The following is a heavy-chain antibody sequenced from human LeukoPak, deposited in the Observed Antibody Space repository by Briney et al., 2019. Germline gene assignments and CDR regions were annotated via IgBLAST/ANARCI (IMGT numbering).Heavy chain of an antibody. CDR3: ARNYYGSGSSSNWFDP. V-gene: IGHV1-2*02. D-gene: IGHD3-10*01. J-gene: IGHJ5*02. CDR2: INPNSGGT. Sequence: GASVKVSCKASGYTFTGYYMHWVRQAPGQGLEWMGWINPNSGGTNYAQKFQGRVTMTRDTSISTAYMELSSLRSEDTAVYYCARNYYGSGSSSNWFDPWGQGTLVTVSS. CDR1: GYTFTGYY.